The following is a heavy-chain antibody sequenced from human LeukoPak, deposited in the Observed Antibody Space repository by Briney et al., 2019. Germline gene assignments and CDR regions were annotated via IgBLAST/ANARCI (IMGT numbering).Heavy chain of an antibody. CDR2: INSDESST. Sequence: GGSLRLSCAASGFTFSSYWMHWVRHAHGKGLVWVSRINSDESSTSYADSVKGRFTISRDNAKNTLYLQMNSLRAEDTAVYYCARGAYSSSWRVDYWGQGTLVTVSS. CDR1: GFTFSSYW. J-gene: IGHJ4*02. CDR3: ARGAYSSSWRVDY. V-gene: IGHV3-74*01. D-gene: IGHD6-13*01.